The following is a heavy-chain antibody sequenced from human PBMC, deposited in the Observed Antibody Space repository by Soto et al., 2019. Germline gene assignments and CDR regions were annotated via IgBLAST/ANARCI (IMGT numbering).Heavy chain of an antibody. CDR3: ARGNSGAFDI. V-gene: IGHV4-59*02. Sequence: QVQLQESGPRLAKPSETLSLTCSVSGASVTDYYWTWIRLTPKRELQWIGFIHYNGRTDSSPSLNXRVTISLDTSKNHVSLILNSVNVADSAIYYCARGNSGAFDIWGQGTMVTVSS. D-gene: IGHD6-19*01. CDR2: IHYNGRT. J-gene: IGHJ3*02. CDR1: GASVTDYY.